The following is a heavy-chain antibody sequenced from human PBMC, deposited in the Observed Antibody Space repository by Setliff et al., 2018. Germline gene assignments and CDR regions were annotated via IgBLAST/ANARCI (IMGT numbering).Heavy chain of an antibody. CDR3: ARRGYYYGWGDSNAFDI. J-gene: IGHJ3*02. D-gene: IGHD3-10*01. Sequence: SETLSLTCTVSGGSISDNNYYWGWIRQSPGKELEWIGSIYYSGTTYYNPSLKSRVTISVDTSKNQFSLKLSSVTAADTAVYYCARRGYYYGWGDSNAFDIWGQGTMVTVSS. CDR1: GGSISDNNYY. CDR2: IYYSGTT. V-gene: IGHV4-39*01.